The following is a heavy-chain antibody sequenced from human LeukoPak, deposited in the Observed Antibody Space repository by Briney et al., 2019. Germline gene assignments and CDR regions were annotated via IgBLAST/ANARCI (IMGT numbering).Heavy chain of an antibody. V-gene: IGHV4-4*07. CDR2: IYTSGST. CDR1: GGSISSYY. J-gene: IGHJ4*02. Sequence: SETLSLTCTVSGGSISSYYWSWIRQPAGKGLEWIGRIYTSGSTNYNPSLKSRVTMSVDTSKNQFSLKLSSVTAADTAVYYCASPPVYYYDSSGYYFGYWGQGTLVTVSS. D-gene: IGHD3-22*01. CDR3: ASPPVYYYDSSGYYFGY.